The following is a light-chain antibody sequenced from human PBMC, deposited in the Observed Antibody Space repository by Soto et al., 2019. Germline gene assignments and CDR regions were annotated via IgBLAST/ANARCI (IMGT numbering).Light chain of an antibody. CDR3: QQYSTSRT. CDR1: QSVGSSY. J-gene: IGKJ1*01. CDR2: DAS. V-gene: IGKV3D-20*01. Sequence: EIGWTQSPVTLSLYPGERATLSCGASQSVGSSYLAWYQQKPGLAPRLLIYDASIRATGIPDRFSGSGSGADFTLTISRLEPEDFALYYCQQYSTSRTFGQGTKVDI.